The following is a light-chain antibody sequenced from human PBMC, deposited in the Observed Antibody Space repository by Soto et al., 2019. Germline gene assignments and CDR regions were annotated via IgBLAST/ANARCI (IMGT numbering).Light chain of an antibody. CDR1: QSISSY. CDR3: QHCYSSPLT. J-gene: IGKJ4*01. CDR2: ATS. Sequence: DIELTQSTSTLSLSPAQRAILSYRASQSISSYLAWYQQKPGKTPRLLIYATSSMETGVPTRFSGSRSGADFTLTINSLQPEDFAIYYCQHCYSSPLTFGGGTKVDI. V-gene: IGKV3-11*01.